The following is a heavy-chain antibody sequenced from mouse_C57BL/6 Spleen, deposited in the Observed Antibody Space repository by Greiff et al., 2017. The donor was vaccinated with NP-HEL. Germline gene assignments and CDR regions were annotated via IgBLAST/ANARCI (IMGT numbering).Heavy chain of an antibody. V-gene: IGHV1-59*01. J-gene: IGHJ2*01. Sequence: VQLQQPGAELVGPGTSVKLSCKASGYTFTSYWMHWVKQRPGQGLEWIGVIDPSDSYTNYNQKFKGKATLTVDTSSSTAYMQLSSLTSEDSAVYYCARDYGSFYYFDYWGQGTTLTVSS. CDR2: IDPSDSYT. CDR1: GYTFTSYW. D-gene: IGHD1-1*01. CDR3: ARDYGSFYYFDY.